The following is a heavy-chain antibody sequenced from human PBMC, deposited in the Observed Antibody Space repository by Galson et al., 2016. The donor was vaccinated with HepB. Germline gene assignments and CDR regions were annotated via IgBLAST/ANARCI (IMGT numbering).Heavy chain of an antibody. V-gene: IGHV3-15*01. J-gene: IGHJ5*02. CDR1: GITFKDAW. D-gene: IGHD1-14*01. CDR3: TTDGKYDTSTGSFWFDP. CDR2: IKRKTDGQTDGGAT. Sequence: SLRLSCAASGITFKDAWMTWIRQVPGKGLEWVGRIKRKTDGQTDGGATDYAAPVKGRFTISRDDSKNTIFLQMNSLQTDDTAVYYWTTDGKYDTSTGSFWFDPWGQGTLVTVSS.